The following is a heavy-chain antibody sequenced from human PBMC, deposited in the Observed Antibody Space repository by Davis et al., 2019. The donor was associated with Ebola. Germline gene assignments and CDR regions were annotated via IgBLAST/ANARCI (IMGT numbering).Heavy chain of an antibody. V-gene: IGHV6-1*01. CDR1: GDSVSSNSAA. J-gene: IGHJ6*02. Sequence: HSQTLSLTCAISGDSVSSNSAAWNWIRQSPSRGLEWLGRTYYRSKWYNDYAVSVKSRITINPDTSKNQFSLQLNSVTPEDTAVYYCAREGRIAVAGQPYYYYYGMDVWGQGTTVTVSS. D-gene: IGHD6-19*01. CDR2: TYYRSKWYN. CDR3: AREGRIAVAGQPYYYYYGMDV.